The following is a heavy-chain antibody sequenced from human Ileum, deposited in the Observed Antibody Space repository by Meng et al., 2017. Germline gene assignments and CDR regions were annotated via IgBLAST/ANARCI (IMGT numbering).Heavy chain of an antibody. D-gene: IGHD3-10*01. J-gene: IGHJ4*02. Sequence: QVQLVESGGAVFKLGGYLTLSCVGSGFSFNDFYVGWVRQAPGKGLEFISYVSDIGNIYYGVSLLGRFTVSRDSARNSLFLQIKRLRAEDTAVYYCAKSPRGIDFDFWGQGTLVTVSS. V-gene: IGHV3-11*01. CDR2: VSDIGNI. CDR1: GFSFNDFY. CDR3: AKSPRGIDFDF.